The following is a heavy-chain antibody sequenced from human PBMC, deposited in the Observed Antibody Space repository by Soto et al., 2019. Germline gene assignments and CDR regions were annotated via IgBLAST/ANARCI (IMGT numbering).Heavy chain of an antibody. D-gene: IGHD4-17*01. Sequence: VNVSCKTSGGTFSNRAISWVRQAPGQGLEWMGGIIPMFGTINYAQKFQARITITADESTNTAYMELGSLSSEDTAMYYCAIDRGFRAVITTYGMDIWGQGTRVTVSS. CDR2: IIPMFGTI. CDR1: GGTFSNRA. J-gene: IGHJ6*02. CDR3: AIDRGFRAVITTYGMDI. V-gene: IGHV1-69*13.